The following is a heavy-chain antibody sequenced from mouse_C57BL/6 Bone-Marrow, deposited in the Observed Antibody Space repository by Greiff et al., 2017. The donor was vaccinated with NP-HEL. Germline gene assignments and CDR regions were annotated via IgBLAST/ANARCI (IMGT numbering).Heavy chain of an antibody. J-gene: IGHJ2*01. Sequence: EVQLQQSGAELVRPGATVKLSCTASGFNITDDYMHWVKQTPEQGLEWIGWIDPENGDTEYASKFQGKAIITADTSSNTAYLQLSSLTSEDTAVYYCNTYEGYYHYFDYWGQGTTLTVSS. CDR1: GFNITDDY. V-gene: IGHV14-4*01. D-gene: IGHD2-3*01. CDR3: NTYEGYYHYFDY. CDR2: IDPENGDT.